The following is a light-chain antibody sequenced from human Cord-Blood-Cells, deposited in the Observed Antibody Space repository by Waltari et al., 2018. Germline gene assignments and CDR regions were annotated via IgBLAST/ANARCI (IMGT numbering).Light chain of an antibody. CDR2: DVS. CDR1: SSDVGCYNY. CDR3: SSYTSSSTLV. J-gene: IGLJ3*02. Sequence: QSALTQPASVSGSPGQSITISCTATSSDVGCYNYVPWYQQHPGKAPKLMIYDVSKRPSGVSNRFSGSKSGNTASLTISGLQAEDEADYYCSSYTSSSTLVFGGGTKLTVL. V-gene: IGLV2-14*01.